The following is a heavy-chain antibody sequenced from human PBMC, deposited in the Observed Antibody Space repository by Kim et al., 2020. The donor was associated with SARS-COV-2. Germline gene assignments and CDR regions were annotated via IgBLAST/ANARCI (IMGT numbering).Heavy chain of an antibody. V-gene: IGHV4-59*02. CDR1: GAFVTTYY. J-gene: IGHJ4*02. CDR2: FYYTGNI. Sequence: SETLSLTCSVSGAFVTTYYWSWIRQPPGKGLEWIGYFYYTGNINYNPSLKSRVTISGDTSKNQFSLKLSSVTAADTALYYCARHGRSYENFFDYWGQG. D-gene: IGHD3-3*01. CDR3: ARHGRSYENFFDY.